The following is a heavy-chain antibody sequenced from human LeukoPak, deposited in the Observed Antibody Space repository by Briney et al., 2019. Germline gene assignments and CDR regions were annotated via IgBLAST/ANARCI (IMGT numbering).Heavy chain of an antibody. Sequence: GGSLRLSCAASGFTFNNYAMIWVRQAPGKGLEWVSVISGSGNSTYYADSVKGRFTISRDNSKNTLYLQMNSLRGEDTAVYHYVKDNSNWYWYFDLWGRGTLVSVSS. CDR2: ISGSGNST. V-gene: IGHV3-23*01. D-gene: IGHD1-1*01. CDR1: GFTFNNYA. J-gene: IGHJ2*01. CDR3: VKDNSNWYWYFDL.